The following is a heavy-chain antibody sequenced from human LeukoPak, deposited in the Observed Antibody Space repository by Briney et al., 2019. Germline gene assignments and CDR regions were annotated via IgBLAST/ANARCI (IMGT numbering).Heavy chain of an antibody. CDR1: GFTFSSYN. CDR2: ISSSSSYI. V-gene: IGHV3-21*01. Sequence: PGGSLRLSCAASGFTFSSYNMNWVRQAPGKGLEWVSSISSSSSYIYYADSVKGRFTISRDNAKNSSYLQMTSLRAEDTAVYYCARRGADIFTGYLAIDDYWGQGTLVTVSS. CDR3: ARRGADIFTGYLAIDDY. J-gene: IGHJ4*02. D-gene: IGHD3-9*01.